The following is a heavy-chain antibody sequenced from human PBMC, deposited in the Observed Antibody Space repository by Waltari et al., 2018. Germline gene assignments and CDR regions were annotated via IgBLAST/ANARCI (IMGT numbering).Heavy chain of an antibody. CDR3: ARAFGSGSYAWFDS. CDR1: GDSVTSGSYY. CDR2: MYYRGSS. Sequence: QLQLQESGPGLVKPSETLSLTCSVSGDSVTSGSYYWGWIRQPPRKGLEWIGIMYYRGSSYSNPSLKSRVTISVETSKNQCSLKRSSVAAADTAVYYCARAFGSGSYAWFDSWGQGTLVTVSS. J-gene: IGHJ5*01. D-gene: IGHD3-10*01. V-gene: IGHV4-39*01.